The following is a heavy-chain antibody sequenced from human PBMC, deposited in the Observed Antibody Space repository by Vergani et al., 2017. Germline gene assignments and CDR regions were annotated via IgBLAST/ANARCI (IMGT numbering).Heavy chain of an antibody. V-gene: IGHV5-51*01. CDR2: IYPGASDT. CDR1: GYSFTSYW. Sequence: EVQLVQSGAEVKKPGESLKISCKGSGYSFTSYWIGWVRQMPGKGLEWMGIIYPGASDTRYSPSFQGQVTISADKSISTAYLQWSSMKASDTAMYYCARHGPYSSSPIGPFDYWGQGTLVTVSS. CDR3: ARHGPYSSSPIGPFDY. J-gene: IGHJ4*02. D-gene: IGHD6-6*01.